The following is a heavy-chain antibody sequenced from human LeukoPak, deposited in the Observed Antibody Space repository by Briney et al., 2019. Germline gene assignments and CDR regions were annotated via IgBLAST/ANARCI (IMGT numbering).Heavy chain of an antibody. CDR2: ISGSGGST. CDR3: AKGGATYDYVWGSYRPDDAFDI. Sequence: GGSLRLSCAASGFTFSSYAMSWVRQAPGKGLEWVSAISGSGGSTYYADSVKGRFTISRDNSKNTLYLQMNSLRAEDTAVYYCAKGGATYDYVWGSYRPDDAFDIWGQGTMVTVSS. V-gene: IGHV3-23*01. J-gene: IGHJ3*02. D-gene: IGHD3-16*02. CDR1: GFTFSSYA.